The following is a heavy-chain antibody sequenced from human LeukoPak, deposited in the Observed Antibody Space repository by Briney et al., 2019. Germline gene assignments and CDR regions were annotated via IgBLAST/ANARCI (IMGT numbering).Heavy chain of an antibody. CDR3: ARDGFGTGSN. CDR2: IKQDGSEK. CDR1: GFTLSGYW. J-gene: IGHJ4*02. V-gene: IGHV3-7*03. Sequence: GGSLRLSCAASGFTLSGYWMHWVRQPPGKGLEWVANIKQDGSEKNYVDSVKGRFIISRDNAKNSLYLQMNTLRADDTAVYYCARDGFGTGSNWGQGTLVTVSS. D-gene: IGHD3-16*01.